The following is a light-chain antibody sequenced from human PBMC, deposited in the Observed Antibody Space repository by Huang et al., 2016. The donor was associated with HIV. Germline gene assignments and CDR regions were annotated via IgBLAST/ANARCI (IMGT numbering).Light chain of an antibody. CDR2: EVS. Sequence: DIVLIQTLLSLSVAPGQPASISCNSIQSLLYIEGKTHLYWYLQKPGQPPHLLISEVSNRFSGVPDRFSGSGSGTHFTLTIVRVEAEDVAFYYCMQGMQLPFTFGQGTRLEIK. V-gene: IGKV2D-29*01. CDR1: QSLLYIEGKTH. CDR3: MQGMQLPFT. J-gene: IGKJ5*01.